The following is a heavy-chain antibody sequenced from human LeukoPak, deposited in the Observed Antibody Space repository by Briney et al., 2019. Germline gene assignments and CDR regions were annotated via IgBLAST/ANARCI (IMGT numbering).Heavy chain of an antibody. CDR3: ARGPSGYHNT. Sequence: SGGSLRLSCAASGFTFSNYAMTWVRQAPGKGLEWVSDINGSGGRTYYADSVKGRFTISRDNSKNTLYLQMNSLRAEDTAVYYCARGPSGYHNTGGQGTLVTVSS. V-gene: IGHV3-23*01. D-gene: IGHD5-12*01. CDR1: GFTFSNYA. J-gene: IGHJ4*02. CDR2: INGSGGRT.